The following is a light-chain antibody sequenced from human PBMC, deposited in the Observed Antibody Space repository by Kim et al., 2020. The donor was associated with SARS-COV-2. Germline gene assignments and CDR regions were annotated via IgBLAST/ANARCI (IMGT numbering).Light chain of an antibody. CDR2: GAS. Sequence: EIVLTQSPATLSLSPGDRAALSCRASQSVSSNYLAWFQQKAGQAPRLLIFGASSRATGIPDRFSGSGSGTDFTLTISRLETEDFAVYYCQQYGGSPPTFGQGTKLEI. CDR3: QQYGGSPPT. CDR1: QSVSSNY. V-gene: IGKV3-20*01. J-gene: IGKJ2*01.